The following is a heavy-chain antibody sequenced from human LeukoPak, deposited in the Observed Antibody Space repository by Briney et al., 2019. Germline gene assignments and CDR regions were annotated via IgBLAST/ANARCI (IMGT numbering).Heavy chain of an antibody. CDR1: GFTFSSDR. D-gene: IGHD3-16*02. J-gene: IGHJ4*02. CDR2: VSISGGTI. V-gene: IGHV3-48*01. Sequence: GGSLRLSCAASGFTFSSDRMNWVRQAPGKGLEWVSYVSISGGTIYYADSVKGRFTISRDNAKNSLYLQMNSLRAEDTAVYYCARTMITFGGVIVPMGFDYWGQGTLVTVSS. CDR3: ARTMITFGGVIVPMGFDY.